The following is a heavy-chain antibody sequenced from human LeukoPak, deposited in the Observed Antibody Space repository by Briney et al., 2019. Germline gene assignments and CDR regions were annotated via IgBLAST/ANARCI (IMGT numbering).Heavy chain of an antibody. CDR1: GCTFSSYS. Sequence: PGGSLRLSCAASGCTFSSYSMNWVRQAPGKGLELVSSISSSSSYIYYADSVKGRFPISRDNAKNSLYLPMNSLRAEDTAVYHCARNYDSSGYYPNWFDPWGQGTLVTVSS. CDR3: ARNYDSSGYYPNWFDP. D-gene: IGHD3-22*01. J-gene: IGHJ5*02. V-gene: IGHV3-21*01. CDR2: ISSSSSYI.